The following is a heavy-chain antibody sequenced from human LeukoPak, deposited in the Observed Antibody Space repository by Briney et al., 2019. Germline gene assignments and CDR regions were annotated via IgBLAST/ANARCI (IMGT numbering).Heavy chain of an antibody. Sequence: SETLSLTCTVSGGSISSGDYYWSWIRQPPGKGLEWIGYIYYSGSTNYNPSLKSRVTISVDTSKNQFSLKLSSVTAADTAVYYCAKTDSSSWYGFDPWGQGTLVTVSS. V-gene: IGHV4-61*08. CDR2: IYYSGST. CDR1: GGSISSGDYY. CDR3: AKTDSSSWYGFDP. J-gene: IGHJ5*02. D-gene: IGHD6-13*01.